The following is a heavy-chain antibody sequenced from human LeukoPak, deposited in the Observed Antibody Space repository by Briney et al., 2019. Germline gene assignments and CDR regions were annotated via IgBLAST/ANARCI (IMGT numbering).Heavy chain of an antibody. V-gene: IGHV3-7*04. CDR2: IKQDGSDK. Sequence: QPGGSLRLSCAASGFTFSSYWMSWVRQAPGKGLQWVANIKQDGSDKYYVDSVKGRFTIPRDNAKNSLNLQMSSLRAEDTAVYYCAREGLWVGPDSGKTRHPYWEIWGQGTMVTVSS. CDR1: GFTFSSYW. J-gene: IGHJ3*02. D-gene: IGHD2-21*01. CDR3: AREGLWVGPDSGKTRHPYWEI.